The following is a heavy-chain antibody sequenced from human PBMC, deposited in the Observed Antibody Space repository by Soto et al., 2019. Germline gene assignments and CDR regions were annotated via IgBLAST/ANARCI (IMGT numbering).Heavy chain of an antibody. CDR3: VGGQYYFDY. D-gene: IGHD3-10*01. CDR1: GFLFTSYG. V-gene: IGHV3-30*03. CDR2: ISYDGSNK. J-gene: IGHJ4*02. Sequence: QVQLVESGGGVVQPGRSLRLSCAASGFLFTSYGMHWVREGPGKGLEWVAVISYDGSNKFYADSVKGRFTISRDNSKNTLHLQMNSLRPQDTALYYCVGGQYYFDYRGQGTLVIVSS.